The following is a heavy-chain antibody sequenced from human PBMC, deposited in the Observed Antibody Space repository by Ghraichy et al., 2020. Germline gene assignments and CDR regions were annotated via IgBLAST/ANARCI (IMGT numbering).Heavy chain of an antibody. J-gene: IGHJ6*02. CDR3: AGRSVMVRGALDV. CDR1: GDSISSNNFY. V-gene: IGHV4-39*01. Sequence: SETLSLTCTVSGDSISSNNFYWAWIRQSPGKGLEYLGRVVYNGRTYYNPSLKSRVTLSIDTSKKQFSLKLTSVTAADTSVYYCAGRSVMVRGALDVWGQGTTVTVSS. D-gene: IGHD3-10*01. CDR2: VVYNGRT.